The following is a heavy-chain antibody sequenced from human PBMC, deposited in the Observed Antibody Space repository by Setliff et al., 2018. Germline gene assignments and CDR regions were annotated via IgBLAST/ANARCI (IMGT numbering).Heavy chain of an antibody. D-gene: IGHD3-10*01. J-gene: IGHJ4*02. V-gene: IGHV4-34*01. CDR3: ARDRTYYGSGTYYTY. CDR2: INHSGST. Sequence: PSETLSLTCVVYGGSFSNYYWSWIRQPPGKGLEWIGEINHSGSTNYNPSLKSRVTISVDTSKNQFSLKLDSVTAADTAVYYCARDRTYYGSGTYYTYWGQGTLVTVSS. CDR1: GGSFSNYY.